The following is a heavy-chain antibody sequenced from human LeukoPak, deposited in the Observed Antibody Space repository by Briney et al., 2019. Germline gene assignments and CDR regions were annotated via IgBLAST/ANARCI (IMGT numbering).Heavy chain of an antibody. D-gene: IGHD6-19*01. Sequence: ASVKVSCTASGYTFTSYGISWVRQAPGQGLEWMGWISAYNGNTNYAQKLQGRVTMTTDTSTSTAYMELRSLRSDDTAVYYCARGGQQWLVLSPAEYFQHWGQGTLVTVSS. CDR2: ISAYNGNT. J-gene: IGHJ1*01. CDR3: ARGGQQWLVLSPAEYFQH. V-gene: IGHV1-18*01. CDR1: GYTFTSYG.